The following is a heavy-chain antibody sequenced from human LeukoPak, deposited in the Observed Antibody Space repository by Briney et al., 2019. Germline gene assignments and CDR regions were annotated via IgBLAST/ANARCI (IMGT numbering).Heavy chain of an antibody. D-gene: IGHD4-17*01. CDR1: GGSISSGGSY. V-gene: IGHV4-31*03. J-gene: IGHJ6*02. CDR3: ARGSGGDYYYYGMDV. Sequence: SQTLSLTCTVSGGSISSGGSYWSWIRQHPGTGLEWIGYIYYSGSTYYNPSLKSRVTISVDTSKNQFSLKLSSVTAADTAVYYCARGSGGDYYYYGMDVWGQGTTVTVSS. CDR2: IYYSGST.